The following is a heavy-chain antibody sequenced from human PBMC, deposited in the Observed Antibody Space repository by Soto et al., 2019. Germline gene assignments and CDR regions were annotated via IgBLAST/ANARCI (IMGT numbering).Heavy chain of an antibody. V-gene: IGHV3-33*01. J-gene: IGHJ6*03. CDR1: GFTFSSYG. CDR3: ARTRPDYYYMDV. D-gene: IGHD2-2*01. CDR2: IWYDGSNK. Sequence: PGGSLRLSCAASGFTFSSYGMHWVRQAPGKGLEWVAVIWYDGSNKYYADSVKGRFTISRDNSKNTLYQQMNSLRAEDTAVYYCARTRPDYYYMDVWGKGTTVTVSS.